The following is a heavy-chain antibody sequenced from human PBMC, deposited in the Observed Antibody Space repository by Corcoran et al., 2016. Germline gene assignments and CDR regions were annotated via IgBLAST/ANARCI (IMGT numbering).Heavy chain of an antibody. Sequence: QVQLVQSGAEVKKPGSSVKVSCKASGGTFSSYAISWVRQAPGQGLEWMGGIIPIFGTANYAQKFQGRVTITADESTSTAYMELSSLRSEDTAVYYCARECSSTSCPYYYYYYGMDVWGQGTTVTVSS. V-gene: IGHV1-69*01. D-gene: IGHD2-2*01. CDR1: GGTFSSYA. J-gene: IGHJ6*02. CDR3: ARECSSTSCPYYYYYYGMDV. CDR2: IIPIFGTA.